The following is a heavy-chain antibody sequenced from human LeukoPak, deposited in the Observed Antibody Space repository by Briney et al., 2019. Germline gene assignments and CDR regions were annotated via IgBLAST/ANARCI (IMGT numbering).Heavy chain of an antibody. J-gene: IGHJ4*02. CDR1: GGSISSSSYY. CDR3: ARARTPARTDY. V-gene: IGHV4-39*07. Sequence: PSETLSLTCTVSGGSISSSSYYWGWIRQPPGKGLEWIGSIYYRGSTDYNPSLQSRVTLSVDTSKNQFSLKLSSVPAADTAVYYCARARTPARTDYWGQGTLVTVSS. CDR2: IYYRGST. D-gene: IGHD6-6*01.